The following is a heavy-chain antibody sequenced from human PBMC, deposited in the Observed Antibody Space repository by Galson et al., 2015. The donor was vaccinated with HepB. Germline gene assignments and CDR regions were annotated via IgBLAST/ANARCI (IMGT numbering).Heavy chain of an antibody. V-gene: IGHV3-30*18. CDR3: AKDGELWLQAGDIDY. CDR1: GFTFSSYG. J-gene: IGHJ4*02. Sequence: SLRLSCAASGFTFSSYGMHWVRQAPGKGLEWVAVISYDGSNKYYADSVQGRFTISRDNSKNTLYLQMNSLRAEDTAVYYCAKDGELWLQAGDIDYWGQGTLVTVSS. CDR2: ISYDGSNK. D-gene: IGHD5-18*01.